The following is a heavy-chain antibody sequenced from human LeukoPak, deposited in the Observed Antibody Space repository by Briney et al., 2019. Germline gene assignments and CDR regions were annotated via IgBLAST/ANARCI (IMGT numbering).Heavy chain of an antibody. CDR2: IIPIFGTA. Sequence: ASVKVSCKASGGTFSSYAISWVRRAPGQGLEWMGGIIPIFGTANYAQKFQGRVTITADESTSTAYMELSSLRSEDTAVYYCARDERLPAAMDYWGQGTLVTVSS. J-gene: IGHJ4*02. CDR3: ARDERLPAAMDY. D-gene: IGHD2-2*01. V-gene: IGHV1-69*13. CDR1: GGTFSSYA.